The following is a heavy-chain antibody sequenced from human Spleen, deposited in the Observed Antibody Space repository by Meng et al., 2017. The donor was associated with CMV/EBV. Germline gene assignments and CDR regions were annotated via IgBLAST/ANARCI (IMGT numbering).Heavy chain of an antibody. Sequence: GESLKISCAASGLTVSSYYMTWVRQAPGKGLEWVSVIYIGGSTYYADSVKGRLTISRDNSKNTLYLQMNSLRAEDTAVYYCARENQFNTFDFWGQGTVVTVSS. CDR2: IYIGGST. V-gene: IGHV3-53*01. CDR1: GLTVSSYY. J-gene: IGHJ3*01. D-gene: IGHD1-14*01. CDR3: ARENQFNTFDF.